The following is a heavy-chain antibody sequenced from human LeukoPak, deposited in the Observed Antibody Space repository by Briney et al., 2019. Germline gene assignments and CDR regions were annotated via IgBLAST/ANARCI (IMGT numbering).Heavy chain of an antibody. CDR1: GFTFSNAW. Sequence: GGSLRLSCAASGFTFSNAWMSWVRQAPGKGLEWVGRIKSKSDGGTTDYTAPVKGRFTTSRDDSKNTLYLQMNSLKTEDTAIYYCTRGSNYGMDVWGQGTTVTVSS. CDR3: TRGSNYGMDV. V-gene: IGHV3-15*01. CDR2: IKSKSDGGTT. J-gene: IGHJ6*02. D-gene: IGHD5-12*01.